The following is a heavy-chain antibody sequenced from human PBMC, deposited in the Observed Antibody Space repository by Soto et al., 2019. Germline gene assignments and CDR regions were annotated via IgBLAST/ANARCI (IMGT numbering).Heavy chain of an antibody. V-gene: IGHV3-30*18. CDR2: ISYDGSNK. CDR1: GFTFSSYG. J-gene: IGHJ6*02. CDR3: AKARLKGYYYYYGMDV. Sequence: QVQLVESGGGVVQPGRSLRLSCAASGFTFSSYGMHWVRQAPGKGLEWVAVISYDGSNKYYADSVKGRFTISRDNSKNTLYLQMNSMRAEDTAVYYCAKARLKGYYYYYGMDVWGQGTTVTVSS.